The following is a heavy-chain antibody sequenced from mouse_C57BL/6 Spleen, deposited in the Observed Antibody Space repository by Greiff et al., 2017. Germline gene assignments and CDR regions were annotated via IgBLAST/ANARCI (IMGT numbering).Heavy chain of an antibody. Sequence: QVHVKQSGAELVRPGTSVKMSCKASGYTFTNYWIGWAKQRPGHGLEWIGDIYPGGGYTNYNEKFKGKATLTADKSSSTAYMQFSSLTSEDSAIYYCARYYSNYFDYWGQGTTLTVSS. J-gene: IGHJ2*01. CDR2: IYPGGGYT. CDR3: ARYYSNYFDY. CDR1: GYTFTNYW. D-gene: IGHD2-5*01. V-gene: IGHV1-63*01.